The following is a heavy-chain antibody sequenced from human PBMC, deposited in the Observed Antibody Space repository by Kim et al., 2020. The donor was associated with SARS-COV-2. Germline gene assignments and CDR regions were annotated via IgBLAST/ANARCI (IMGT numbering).Heavy chain of an antibody. J-gene: IGHJ4*02. CDR2: IYYSGST. V-gene: IGHV4-31*03. Sequence: SETLSLTCTVSGGSISSGGYYWSWIRQHPGKGLEWIGNIYYSGSTYYNPSLNSRVTISVDTSKNQFSLKLSSVTAADTAVYYCARAYCSSTSCYDDYWGQGTLVTVSS. CDR3: ARAYCSSTSCYDDY. CDR1: GGSISSGGYY. D-gene: IGHD2-2*01.